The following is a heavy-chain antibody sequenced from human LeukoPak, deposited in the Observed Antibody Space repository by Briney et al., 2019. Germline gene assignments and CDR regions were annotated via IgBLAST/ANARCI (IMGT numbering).Heavy chain of an antibody. D-gene: IGHD3-22*01. CDR1: GYTFTSYD. Sequence: GASVKVSCKASGYTFTSYDINWVRQATGQGLEWMGWMNPNSGKAGYAQKFQGRVTMTRDTSISTAYMELSSLRSEDTAVYYCATTNYYESSGYPGRWGQGTLVTVSS. J-gene: IGHJ4*02. CDR3: ATTNYYESSGYPGR. CDR2: MNPNSGKA. V-gene: IGHV1-8*01.